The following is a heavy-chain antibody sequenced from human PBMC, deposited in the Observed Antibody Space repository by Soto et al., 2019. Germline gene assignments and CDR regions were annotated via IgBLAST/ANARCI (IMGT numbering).Heavy chain of an antibody. CDR2: ISYDGSNK. CDR1: GFTFSSYG. V-gene: IGHV3-30*18. D-gene: IGHD1-26*01. Sequence: QVQLVESGGGVVQPGRSLRLSCAGSGFTFSSYGMHWVRQAPGKGLEWVAVISYDGSNKYYADSVKGRFTISRDNSKNTLYLQMNSLRAEDSAVYYCAKEGGSYLGPYYYGMDVWGQGTTVTVSS. CDR3: AKEGGSYLGPYYYGMDV. J-gene: IGHJ6*02.